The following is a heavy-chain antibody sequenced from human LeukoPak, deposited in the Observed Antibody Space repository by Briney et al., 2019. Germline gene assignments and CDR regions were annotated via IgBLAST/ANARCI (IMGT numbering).Heavy chain of an antibody. Sequence: QSGGSLRLSCAASGFTFSSYAMSWVRQAPGKGLEWVSPISGSGDNTFYADSVKGRFTISRDNSKNTLYLQMSSLRAEDTAVYYCAKTATPYSSSRRHYFDYWGQGTLVTVSS. CDR3: AKTATPYSSSRRHYFDY. V-gene: IGHV3-23*01. CDR1: GFTFSSYA. D-gene: IGHD6-13*01. J-gene: IGHJ4*02. CDR2: ISGSGDNT.